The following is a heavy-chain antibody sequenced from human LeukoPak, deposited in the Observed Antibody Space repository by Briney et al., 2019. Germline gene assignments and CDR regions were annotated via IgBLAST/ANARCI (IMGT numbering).Heavy chain of an antibody. J-gene: IGHJ4*02. V-gene: IGHV1-69*13. CDR3: ARSVIRYFDWPCYFDY. CDR1: GGTFSSYA. D-gene: IGHD3-9*01. CDR2: IIPIFGKA. Sequence: ASVKVSCKASGGTFSSYAISWVRQAPGQGVEWMGGIIPIFGKANYALKFQGRVTITADEATSTAYMELSSLRSEDTAVYYCARSVIRYFDWPCYFDYRGQGTLVTASS.